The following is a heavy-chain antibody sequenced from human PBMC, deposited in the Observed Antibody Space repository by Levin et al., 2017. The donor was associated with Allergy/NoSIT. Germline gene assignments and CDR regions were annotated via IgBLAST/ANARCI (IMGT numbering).Heavy chain of an antibody. J-gene: IGHJ4*02. CDR3: ARDYWRSYDY. CDR2: IKQDGSEK. D-gene: IGHD2-8*02. Sequence: ASVKVSCAASGFTFSTSWMGWVRQAPGKGLECVAIIKQDGSEKYYVDSVKGRFTISRDNAKNSLDLQMNGLIPDDTAVYYCARDYWRSYDYWGQGTVVTVTS. CDR1: GFTFSTSW. V-gene: IGHV3-7*01.